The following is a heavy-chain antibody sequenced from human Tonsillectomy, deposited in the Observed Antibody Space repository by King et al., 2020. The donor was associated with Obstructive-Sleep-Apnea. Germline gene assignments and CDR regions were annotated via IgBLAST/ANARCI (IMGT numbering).Heavy chain of an antibody. Sequence: VQLVESGAEVKKPGESLKLSCKGSGYIFTSYWIGWVRQMPGKGLEWMGIIYPGDSDTRYSPSFQGQVTISADKSISTAYLQWSSLKASDTAMYYCASAYDYVWGSYRQGVAFDIWGQGTMVTVSS. CDR2: IYPGDSDT. V-gene: IGHV5-51*01. CDR1: GYIFTSYW. CDR3: ASAYDYVWGSYRQGVAFDI. D-gene: IGHD3-16*02. J-gene: IGHJ3*02.